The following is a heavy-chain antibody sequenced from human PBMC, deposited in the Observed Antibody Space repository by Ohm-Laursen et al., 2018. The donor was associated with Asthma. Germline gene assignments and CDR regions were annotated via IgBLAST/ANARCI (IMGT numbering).Heavy chain of an antibody. D-gene: IGHD3-16*01. V-gene: IGHV4-39*01. J-gene: IGHJ5*02. CDR1: GGSIISSYYY. Sequence: TLSLTCTVSGGSIISSYYYWGWIRQPPGKGLEWIGSIYYGGSTYYNPSLKSRVTMSVDTSKNQFSLQLYSVTAADTAVYFCARHNWGDSGVLPRWFDPWGPGTLVTVSS. CDR3: ARHNWGDSGVLPRWFDP. CDR2: IYYGGST.